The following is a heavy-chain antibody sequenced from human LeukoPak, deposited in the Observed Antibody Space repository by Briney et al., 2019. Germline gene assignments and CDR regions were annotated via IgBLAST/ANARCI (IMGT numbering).Heavy chain of an antibody. CDR3: AREGVSSTSCYYFDY. CDR1: GFTFSSYW. Sequence: GGSLRLSCAASGFTFSSYWMSWVRQAPGKGLEWVANIKQDGSEKYYVDSVKGRFTISRDNAENSLYLQMNSLRAEDTAVYYCAREGVSSTSCYYFDYWGQGTLVTVSS. V-gene: IGHV3-7*01. D-gene: IGHD2-2*01. J-gene: IGHJ4*02. CDR2: IKQDGSEK.